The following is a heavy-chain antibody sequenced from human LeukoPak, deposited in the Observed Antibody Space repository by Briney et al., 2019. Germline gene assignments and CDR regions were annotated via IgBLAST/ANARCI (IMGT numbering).Heavy chain of an antibody. CDR2: INAGNGNT. Sequence: ASVKVSCKASGYTFTSYAMHWVRQAPGQRLEWMGWINAGNGNTKYSQEFQGRVTITADKSTSTAYMELSSLRSEDTAVYYCASVTWTRSPFCFDYWGQGTLVTVSS. D-gene: IGHD2/OR15-2a*01. V-gene: IGHV1-3*03. CDR1: GYTFTSYA. CDR3: ASVTWTRSPFCFDY. J-gene: IGHJ4*02.